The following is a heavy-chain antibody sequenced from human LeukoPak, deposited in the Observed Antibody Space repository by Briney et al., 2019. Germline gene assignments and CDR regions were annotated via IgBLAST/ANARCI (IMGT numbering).Heavy chain of an antibody. CDR2: IYPGDSDT. Sequence: GASLEISYAGCGSFFTSYWIGWVRPMPGKLLGWMGIIYPGDSDTRYSPSFQGQVTISADKSISTAYLQWSSLKASDTAMYYCARLYGDYEYYFEYWGQGTLVTVSS. CDR3: ARLYGDYEYYFEY. D-gene: IGHD4-17*01. CDR1: GSFFTSYW. J-gene: IGHJ4*02. V-gene: IGHV5-51*01.